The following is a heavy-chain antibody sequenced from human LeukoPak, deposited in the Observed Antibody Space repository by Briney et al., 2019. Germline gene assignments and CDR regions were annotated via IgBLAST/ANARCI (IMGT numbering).Heavy chain of an antibody. CDR1: GFTVSSSY. CDR2: ISGSGSTI. J-gene: IGHJ2*01. CDR3: ARGYIAAAGTTRRSWYFDL. D-gene: IGHD6-13*01. Sequence: GGSVRLSCAASGFTVSSSYMSWVRQAPGRGLEWVSYISGSGSTIYYADSVKGRFTISRDNAKNLLYLQMNSLRAGDTAVYYCARGYIAAAGTTRRSWYFDLWGRGTLVTVSS. V-gene: IGHV3-11*04.